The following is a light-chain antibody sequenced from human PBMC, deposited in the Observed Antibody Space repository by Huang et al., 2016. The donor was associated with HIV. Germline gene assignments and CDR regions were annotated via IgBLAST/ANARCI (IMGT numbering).Light chain of an antibody. V-gene: IGKV3-11*01. J-gene: IGKJ1*01. CDR2: DAS. Sequence: EIVLTQSPATLSLSPGERATRSCRASQSITSYLAWYQQKPGQAPRLLIYDASNRATGIPARFSGSGSGTDFTLTISSLKPEDFAVYYCQQRSNLPRTFGQGTKVEIK. CDR3: QQRSNLPRT. CDR1: QSITSY.